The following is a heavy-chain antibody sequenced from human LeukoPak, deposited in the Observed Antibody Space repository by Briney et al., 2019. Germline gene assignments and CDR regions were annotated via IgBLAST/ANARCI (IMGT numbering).Heavy chain of an antibody. CDR3: ARARGPMTPPNY. V-gene: IGHV3-21*01. CDR2: ISSSSSYI. J-gene: IGHJ4*02. Sequence: GGSLRLSCAASGFTVSSNYMSWVRQAPGKGLEWVSSISSSSSYIYYADSVKGRFTISRDNAKNSLYLQMNSLRAEDTAVYYCARARGPMTPPNYWGQGTLVTVSS. D-gene: IGHD2-15*01. CDR1: GFTVSSNY.